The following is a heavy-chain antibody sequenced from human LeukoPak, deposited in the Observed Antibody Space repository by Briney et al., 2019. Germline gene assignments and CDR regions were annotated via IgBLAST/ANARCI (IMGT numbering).Heavy chain of an antibody. V-gene: IGHV1-8*02. CDR1: GYTFTGYY. J-gene: IGHJ5*02. CDR2: MNPNSGNT. CDR3: ARAGYCSGGSCYKYWFDP. Sequence: ASVKVSCKASGYTFTGYYMHWVRQAPGQGLEWMGWMNPNSGNTGYAQKFQGRVTMTRNTSISTAYMELSSLRSEDTAVYYCARAGYCSGGSCYKYWFDPWGQGTLVTVSS. D-gene: IGHD2-15*01.